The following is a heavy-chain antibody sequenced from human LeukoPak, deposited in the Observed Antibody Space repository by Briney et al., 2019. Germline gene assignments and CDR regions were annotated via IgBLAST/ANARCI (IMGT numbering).Heavy chain of an antibody. D-gene: IGHD3-10*02. CDR1: GFTFNSYW. Sequence: GGSLRLSCAASGFTFNSYWMSWVRQAPGKGLEWVANIKQDGSEKYYVGSVKGRFTISRDNAKNSLYLQMNSLRAEDTAVYYCAELGITMIGGVWGKGTTVTISS. CDR2: IKQDGSEK. J-gene: IGHJ6*04. CDR3: AELGITMIGGV. V-gene: IGHV3-7*01.